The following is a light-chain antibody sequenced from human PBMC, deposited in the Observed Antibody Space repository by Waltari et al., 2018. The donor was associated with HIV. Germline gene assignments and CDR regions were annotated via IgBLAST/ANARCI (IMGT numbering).Light chain of an antibody. CDR1: ESISTF. J-gene: IGKJ1*01. Sequence: DIQLTQSPSTLSVSVGDRVTITCRASESISTFLVGYQQQPGKAPRLLLFGASSLQNGVPSRFIGSGSGTDFTLTISSLQPDDFATYYCQHYRSSFRTFGQGTRVEMK. CDR2: GAS. CDR3: QHYRSSFRT. V-gene: IGKV1-5*03.